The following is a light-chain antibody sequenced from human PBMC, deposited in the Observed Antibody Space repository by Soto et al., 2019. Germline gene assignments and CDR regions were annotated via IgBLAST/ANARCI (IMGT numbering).Light chain of an antibody. CDR1: QSITTH. CDR3: QQYNNWPPWT. V-gene: IGKV3-15*01. J-gene: IGKJ1*01. Sequence: IVMTQSPGTLSLSAGDRSTLSCRGSQSITTHLASYQQKPVQAPRLRIYGASTRATGIPASFSGSGSGTEFTLLIISLQSEDFAVYYCQQYNNWPPWTFGHGTKVDI. CDR2: GAS.